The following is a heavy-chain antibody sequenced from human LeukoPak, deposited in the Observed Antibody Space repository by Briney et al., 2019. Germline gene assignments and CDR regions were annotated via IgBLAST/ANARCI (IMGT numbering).Heavy chain of an antibody. Sequence: SETLSLTCTVSGGSISSSTYYWGWIRQPPGKGLEWIGSIYYTGSTYYNPSLKSRVTISVDTSKNQFSLKLSSVTAADTAMYYCAKEIRGRPPDYWGQGTLVTVSS. CDR3: AKEIRGRPPDY. J-gene: IGHJ4*02. CDR2: IYYTGST. CDR1: GGSISSSTYY. V-gene: IGHV4-39*07. D-gene: IGHD1-26*01.